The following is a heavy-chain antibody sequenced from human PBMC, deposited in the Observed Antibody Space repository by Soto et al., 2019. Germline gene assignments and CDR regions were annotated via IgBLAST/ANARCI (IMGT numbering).Heavy chain of an antibody. CDR2: IYHAGSV. CDR3: ARTFDYYGMDV. V-gene: IGHV4-38-2*01. J-gene: IGHJ6*02. CDR1: GYSIASGYY. Sequence: LSLTCAVSGYSIASGYYWAWIRQSPGKGLERIGSIYHAGSVYYNPSLNSRVAVSLDTSKNHFSLKLTSVTAADTAVYYCARTFDYYGMDVWGQGTTVTVSS.